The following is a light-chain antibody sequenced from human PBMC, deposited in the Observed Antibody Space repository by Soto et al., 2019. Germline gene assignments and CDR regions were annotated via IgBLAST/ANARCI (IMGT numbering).Light chain of an antibody. CDR1: QSVSSNY. CDR3: EPYGSSPRT. V-gene: IGKV3-20*01. Sequence: DIVLTRSRDNLSWSPGESATLSCRASQSVSSNYFAWYQQRPGQAPRLLIYGISSRATGIPDRFSGSGSGTDFTLTISRLEPEDFAVYYCEPYGSSPRTFGQGTKVHIK. J-gene: IGKJ1*01. CDR2: GIS.